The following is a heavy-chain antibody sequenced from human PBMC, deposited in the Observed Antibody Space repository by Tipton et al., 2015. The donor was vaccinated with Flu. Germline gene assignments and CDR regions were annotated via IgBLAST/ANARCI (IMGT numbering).Heavy chain of an antibody. V-gene: IGHV4-59*01. Sequence: LRLSCTVSGGSISSYYWSWIRQPPGKGLEWIGYIYYSGSTNYNPSLKSRVTISVDTSKNQFSLKLSSVTAADTAVYYCASFGWTTVVTPEDYWGQGTLVTVSS. CDR2: IYYSGST. CDR3: ASFGWTTVVTPEDY. CDR1: GGSISSYY. J-gene: IGHJ4*02. D-gene: IGHD4-23*01.